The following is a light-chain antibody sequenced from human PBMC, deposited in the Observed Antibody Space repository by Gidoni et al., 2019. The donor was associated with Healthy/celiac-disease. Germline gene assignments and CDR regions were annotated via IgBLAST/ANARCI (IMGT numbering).Light chain of an antibody. J-gene: IGKJ1*01. V-gene: IGKV1-39*01. CDR2: AAT. CDR1: QSISSY. CDR3: QQSYSTPET. Sequence: DIQMTQSPSSLSASVGDRVTLTCRVSQSISSYLNWYQQKPGKAPKLLLYAATSLQSGVPSRFSGSGSGTDFTLTISSLQPEDFATYYCQQSYSTPETFGQGTKVEIK.